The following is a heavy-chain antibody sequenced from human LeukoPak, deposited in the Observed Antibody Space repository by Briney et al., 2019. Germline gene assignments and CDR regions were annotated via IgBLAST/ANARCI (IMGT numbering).Heavy chain of an antibody. CDR2: IKQDGNEK. D-gene: IGHD4-11*01. CDR3: ARGLQSSDYYYYGMDV. Sequence: GGSLRLSCAASGFTFSSYAMSWVRQAPGKGLEWVASIKQDGNEKDYVDSVKGRLTISRDNAKNSLYLQMNSLRAEDTAVYYCARGLQSSDYYYYGMDVWGQGTTVTVSS. V-gene: IGHV3-7*01. CDR1: GFTFSSYA. J-gene: IGHJ6*02.